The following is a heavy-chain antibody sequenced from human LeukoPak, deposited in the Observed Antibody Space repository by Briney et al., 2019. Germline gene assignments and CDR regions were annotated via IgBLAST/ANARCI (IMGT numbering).Heavy chain of an antibody. Sequence: SETLSLTCTVSGGSISSSSYYWGWIRQPPGKGLEWIGSIYYSGSTYYNPSLKSRVPISVDTSKNQFSLKVSSVTAADTAVYYCARFDYGDYYFDYWDQGTLVTVSS. J-gene: IGHJ4*02. CDR2: IYYSGST. D-gene: IGHD4-17*01. CDR1: GGSISSSSYY. V-gene: IGHV4-39*01. CDR3: ARFDYGDYYFDY.